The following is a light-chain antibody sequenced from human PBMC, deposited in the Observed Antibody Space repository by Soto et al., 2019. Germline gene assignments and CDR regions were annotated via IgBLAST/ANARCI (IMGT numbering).Light chain of an antibody. CDR1: SSDVGGYNF. V-gene: IGLV2-8*01. J-gene: IGLJ1*01. CDR3: RSYAGSQNFV. Sequence: QSALTQPPSASGSPGQSVTISCTGTSSDVGGYNFVSWYQQHPGKAPKLMIYKGSERPSGVPDRFSGSKSGNTASLTVSGLQAEDEADYYCRSYAGSQNFVFGTGTKLTVL. CDR2: KGS.